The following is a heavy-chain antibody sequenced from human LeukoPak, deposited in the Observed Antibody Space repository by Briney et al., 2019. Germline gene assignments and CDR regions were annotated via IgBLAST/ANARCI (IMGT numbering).Heavy chain of an antibody. D-gene: IGHD6-13*01. V-gene: IGHV4-59*08. J-gene: IGHJ4*02. CDR1: GGSFSSYY. CDR3: ARHGPSYSTLWYTLVH. Sequence: PSETLSLTCTVSGGSFSSYYWSWVRQPPGKGLEWIGYIYSSGTYNYSPSLKSRVTMSVDTSKNQFSLKLTSVTATDTAFYFCARHGPSYSTLWYTLVHWGPGILVTVSA. CDR2: IYSSGTY.